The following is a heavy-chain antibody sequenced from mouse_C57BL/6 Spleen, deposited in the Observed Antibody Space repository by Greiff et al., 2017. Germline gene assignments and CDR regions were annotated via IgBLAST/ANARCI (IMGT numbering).Heavy chain of an antibody. J-gene: IGHJ4*01. CDR2: IDPSDSYT. CDR1: GYTFTSYW. Sequence: QVQLQQPGAELVRPGASVKLSCKASGYTFTSYWMHWVKQRPGQGLEWIGVIDPSDSYTNYNQKFKGKATLTVDTSSSTAYMQLSSLTSGDSAVYYCAKTSQASGYAMDYWGQGTSVTVSS. CDR3: AKTSQASGYAMDY. V-gene: IGHV1-59*01. D-gene: IGHD3-2*02.